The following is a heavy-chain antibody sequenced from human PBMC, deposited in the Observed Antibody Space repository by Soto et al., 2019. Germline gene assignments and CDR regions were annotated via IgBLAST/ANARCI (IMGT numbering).Heavy chain of an antibody. V-gene: IGHV4-31*03. D-gene: IGHD3-10*02. CDR3: ARAYSVRGVYGRFDP. Sequence: QVQLQESGPGLVKPSETLSLTCTVSGGTVSSGAYYWSWIRQRPGKGLEWIGYIYYSGSTYYNLSLKSRLTISVDTTQKQFSLKLRSVTAADTAVYYCARAYSVRGVYGRFDPWGQGTLVTVSS. CDR1: GGTVSSGAYY. CDR2: IYYSGST. J-gene: IGHJ5*02.